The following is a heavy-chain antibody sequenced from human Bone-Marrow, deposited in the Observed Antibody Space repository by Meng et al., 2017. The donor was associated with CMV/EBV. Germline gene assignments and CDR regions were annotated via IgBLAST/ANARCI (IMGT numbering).Heavy chain of an antibody. V-gene: IGHV4-61*01. J-gene: IGHJ6*02. CDR1: SGSVSSGSYY. CDR3: ARDRRVPAASYYYYGMDV. D-gene: IGHD2-2*01. Sequence: GSLRLSCTVSSGSVSSGSYYWSWIRQPPGKGLEWIGYIYYSGSTNYNPSLKSRVTISVDTSKNQFSLKLSSVTAADTAVYYCARDRRVPAASYYYYGMDVWGQGTTVTVSS. CDR2: IYYSGST.